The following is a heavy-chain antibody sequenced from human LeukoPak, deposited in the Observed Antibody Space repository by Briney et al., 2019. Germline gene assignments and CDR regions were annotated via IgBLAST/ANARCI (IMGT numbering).Heavy chain of an antibody. D-gene: IGHD1-20*01. J-gene: IGHJ4*02. CDR1: GFTFSSYN. CDR2: ISSSGSTI. Sequence: GGSLRLSCAASGFTFSSYNINWVRQAPGKGLEWVSYISSSGSTIYYADSVKGRFTISRDNAKNSLYLQMNSLRAEDTAVYYCARGPSGGNNLWVDYWGQGTLVTVSS. V-gene: IGHV3-48*04. CDR3: ARGPSGGNNLWVDY.